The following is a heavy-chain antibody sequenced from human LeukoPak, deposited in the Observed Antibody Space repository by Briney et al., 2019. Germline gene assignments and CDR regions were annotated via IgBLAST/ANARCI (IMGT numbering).Heavy chain of an antibody. CDR1: GFTFSSYG. CDR2: IWNDGSKK. CDR3: VRGVWHVATEMVIDC. V-gene: IGHV3-33*01. J-gene: IGHJ4*02. Sequence: GGSLRLSCAASGFTFSSYGMHWVRQAPAKGLEWVAVIWNDGSKKYYADSAKGRFTIYRDNSKNTLYLHMNSLRAEDTALYCCVRGVWHVATEMVIDCWGQGTPVTVSS. D-gene: IGHD5-18*01.